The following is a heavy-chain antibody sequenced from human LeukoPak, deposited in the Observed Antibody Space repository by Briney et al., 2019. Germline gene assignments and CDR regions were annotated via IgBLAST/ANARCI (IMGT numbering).Heavy chain of an antibody. V-gene: IGHV3-74*01. CDR3: ARDLGQYYDTSDNWFDP. D-gene: IGHD3-22*01. CDR2: INSDGINT. J-gene: IGHJ5*02. Sequence: GGSLRLSCAASGFTFSNYWMHWVRQAPGKGLVWVSRINSDGINTSYADSVKGRFTISRDNAKNTLNLQMNSLRTEDTAVYYCARDLGQYYDTSDNWFDPWGQGTLVTVSS. CDR1: GFTFSNYW.